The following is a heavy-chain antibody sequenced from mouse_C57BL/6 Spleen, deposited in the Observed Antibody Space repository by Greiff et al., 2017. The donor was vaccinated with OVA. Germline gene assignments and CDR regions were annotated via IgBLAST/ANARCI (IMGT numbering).Heavy chain of an antibody. V-gene: IGHV14-1*01. CDR2: IDPEDGDT. CDR3: TCDYYFSAMDY. CDR1: GFNIKDYY. J-gene: IGHJ4*01. D-gene: IGHD2-4*01. Sequence: EVQLQQSGAELVRPGASVKLSCTASGFNIKDYYMHWVKQRPEQGLEWIGRIDPEDGDTEYAPKFQGKATMTADTSSNTAYLQLSSLTSEDTAVYFCTCDYYFSAMDYWGQGTPVTVSS.